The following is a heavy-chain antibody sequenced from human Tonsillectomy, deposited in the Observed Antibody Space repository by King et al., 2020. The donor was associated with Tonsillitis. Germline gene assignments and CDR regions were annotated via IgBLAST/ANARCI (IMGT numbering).Heavy chain of an antibody. V-gene: IGHV3-33*05. D-gene: IGHD2-15*01. CDR3: ATVAGGYCSGGGCYPDN. Sequence: QVQLVESGGGVVQPGMSLRLSCAASGFSFSSYGMHWVRQAPGKGLEWVADISYDGGNKYYADSVKGRFTISRDNSKNRLYLQMNSLRAEDTAVYYCATVAGGYCSGGGCYPDNWGQGTLVTVSS. CDR2: ISYDGGNK. J-gene: IGHJ4*02. CDR1: GFSFSSYG.